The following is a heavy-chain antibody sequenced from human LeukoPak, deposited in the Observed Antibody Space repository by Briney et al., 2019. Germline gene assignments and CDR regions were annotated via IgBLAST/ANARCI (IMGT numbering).Heavy chain of an antibody. CDR3: ARDEAGTGSYFGY. Sequence: GGSLRLSCAASGFTFSSYGMHWVRQAPGKGLEWVAVIWYDGSNKYYADSVKGRFTISRDNSKNTLYLQMNSLRAEDTAVYYCARDEAGTGSYFGYWGQGTLVTVSS. J-gene: IGHJ4*02. CDR1: GFTFSSYG. V-gene: IGHV3-33*01. D-gene: IGHD6-19*01. CDR2: IWYDGSNK.